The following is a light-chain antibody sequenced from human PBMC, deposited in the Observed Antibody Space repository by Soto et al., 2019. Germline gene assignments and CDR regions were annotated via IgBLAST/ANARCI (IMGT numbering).Light chain of an antibody. CDR1: QSVSSN. V-gene: IGKV3-15*01. Sequence: EIVMTQSPATLSVSPGERATLSCRASQSVSSNLAWYQQKPGQAPRLLIYGASTRATGIPARFSGSESGTEFTLTISSLQSEDFALYYCQQYNNWPGTFGQGTKVEIK. J-gene: IGKJ1*01. CDR3: QQYNNWPGT. CDR2: GAS.